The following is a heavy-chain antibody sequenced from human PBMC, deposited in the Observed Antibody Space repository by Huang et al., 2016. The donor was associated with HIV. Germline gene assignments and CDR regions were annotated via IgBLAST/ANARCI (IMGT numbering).Heavy chain of an antibody. Sequence: QVQLQQWGAGLLKPSETLSLTCAVYGGSFSGYSWNWIRQSPGKGLEWIGQINHSGRTDYNPSLKSRVTISIDTSKNQFSLKLKSVTAADTTIYYCAREVMISFGGPFDPWGHGNLVTVSS. D-gene: IGHD3-16*01. J-gene: IGHJ5*02. CDR3: AREVMISFGGPFDP. CDR1: GGSFSGYS. V-gene: IGHV4-34*01. CDR2: INHSGRT.